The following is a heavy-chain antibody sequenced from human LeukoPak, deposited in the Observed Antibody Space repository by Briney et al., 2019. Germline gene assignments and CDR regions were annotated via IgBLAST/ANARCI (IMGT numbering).Heavy chain of an antibody. CDR2: ISGSGSNT. CDR3: AKTPNFGEAAFDI. V-gene: IGHV3-23*01. D-gene: IGHD3-10*01. Sequence: GGSLRLSCAASGFTFSSYVMTWVRQAPGKGLEWVSGISGSGSNTYYADSVKGRFTISRDNSKNTLYLQMNSLRAEDTAVYYCAKTPNFGEAAFDIWGQGTMVTVSS. CDR1: GFTFSSYV. J-gene: IGHJ3*02.